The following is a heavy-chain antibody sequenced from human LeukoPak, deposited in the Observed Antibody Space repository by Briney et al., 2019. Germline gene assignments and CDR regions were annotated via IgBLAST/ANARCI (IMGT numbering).Heavy chain of an antibody. J-gene: IGHJ6*02. Sequence: GGSLRLSCAASGFTVSSNYMSWVRQAPGKGLEWVSVIYSGGSTYYADSVKGRFTISRDNSKNTLYLQMNSLRAEDTAVYYCARDYIVVVPAAKERLVYYHYGMDVWGQGTTVTVSS. V-gene: IGHV3-66*01. D-gene: IGHD2-2*01. CDR2: IYSGGST. CDR3: ARDYIVVVPAAKERLVYYHYGMDV. CDR1: GFTVSSNY.